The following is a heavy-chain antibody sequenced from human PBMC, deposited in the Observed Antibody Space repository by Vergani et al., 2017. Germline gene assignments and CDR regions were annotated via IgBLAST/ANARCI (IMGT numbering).Heavy chain of an antibody. J-gene: IGHJ4*02. CDR2: INHSGST. V-gene: IGHV4-34*01. CDR3: ARGQADY. CDR1: GFTVSSNY. Sequence: VQLLESGGGLIQPGGSLRLSCAASGFTVSSNYMSWVRQAPGKGLEWIGEINHSGSTNYNPSLKSRVTISVDTSKNQFSLKLSSVTAADTAVYYCARGQADYWGQGTLVTVSS.